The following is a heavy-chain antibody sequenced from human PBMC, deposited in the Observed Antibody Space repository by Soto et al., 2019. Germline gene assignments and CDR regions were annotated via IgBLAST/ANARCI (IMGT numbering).Heavy chain of an antibody. Sequence: QVQLVESGGGVVQPGRSLRLSCAASGFTFSSYGMHWVRQAPGKGLEWVAVISYDGSNKYYADSVKGRFTISRDNSKNTLYLQMSSLRAEDTAVYYCAKGGSSGANFDYWGQGTLVTVSS. CDR1: GFTFSSYG. V-gene: IGHV3-30*18. J-gene: IGHJ4*02. CDR3: AKGGSSGANFDY. D-gene: IGHD6-19*01. CDR2: ISYDGSNK.